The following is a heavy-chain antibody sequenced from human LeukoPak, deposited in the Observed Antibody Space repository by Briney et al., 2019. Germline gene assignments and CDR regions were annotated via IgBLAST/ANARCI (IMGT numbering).Heavy chain of an antibody. V-gene: IGHV4-34*01. CDR2: INHSGST. Sequence: SETLSLTCSVYGGSFSIYYWSWVRQPPGKGLEWIGEINHSGSTNYNPSLKSRVTISVDTSKNQFSLRLSSVTAADTAVYYCATRDVWGQGTTVTVSS. CDR1: GGSFSIYY. J-gene: IGHJ6*02. CDR3: ATRDV.